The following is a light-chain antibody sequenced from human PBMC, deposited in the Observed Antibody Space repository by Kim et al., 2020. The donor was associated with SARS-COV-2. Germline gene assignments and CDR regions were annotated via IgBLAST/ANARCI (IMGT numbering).Light chain of an antibody. CDR1: QSISGN. CDR3: QQYDNWPLT. CDR2: DAS. Sequence: VAPGEKATFSCRASQSISGNLAWYQQKPGQAPRLLIYDASTGATDIPARFSGSGSGTEFTLTISSLQSEDFAVYYCQQYDNWPLTFGQGTKVEIK. V-gene: IGKV3-15*01. J-gene: IGKJ1*01.